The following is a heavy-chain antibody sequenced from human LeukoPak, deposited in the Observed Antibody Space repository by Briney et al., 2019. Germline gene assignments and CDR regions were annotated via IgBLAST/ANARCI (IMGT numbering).Heavy chain of an antibody. CDR2: IYYSGVT. D-gene: IGHD2-21*02. CDR1: GGSINNYY. Sequence: PSGTLSLTCTVSGGSINNYYWNWIRQPPGKGLEWIGYIYYSGVTNYNPSLKSRVTISVDTSKNQFSLKLSSVSAADTAVYYCVRDDGGGDLDYWGQGTLVTVSS. V-gene: IGHV4-59*01. CDR3: VRDDGGGDLDY. J-gene: IGHJ4*02.